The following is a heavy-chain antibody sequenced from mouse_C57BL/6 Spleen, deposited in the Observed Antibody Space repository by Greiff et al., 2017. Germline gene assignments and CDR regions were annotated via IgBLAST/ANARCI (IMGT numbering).Heavy chain of an antibody. V-gene: IGHV1-80*01. Sequence: VKLQESGAELVKPGASVKISCKASGYAFSSYWMNWVKQRPGKGLEWIGQIYPGDGDTNYNGKFKGKATLTADKSSSTAYMQLSSLTSEDSAVYFCARYRTGTGDDYGGQGTTLTVSS. CDR2: IYPGDGDT. D-gene: IGHD4-1*01. CDR1: GYAFSSYW. J-gene: IGHJ2*01. CDR3: ARYRTGTGDDY.